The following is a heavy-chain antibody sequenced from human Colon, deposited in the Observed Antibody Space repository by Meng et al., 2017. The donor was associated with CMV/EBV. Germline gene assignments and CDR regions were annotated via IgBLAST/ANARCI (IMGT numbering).Heavy chain of an antibody. D-gene: IGHD5-12*01. V-gene: IGHV1-8*02. CDR1: GDTFTTSE. CDR2: MNPNSGNT. CDR3: ATKGTYSSLDD. Sequence: CKASGDTFTTSEVNWVRQATGQGLEWMGWMNPNSGNTGYAQKFQGRVSITRNTSRTTVYMELSSLRSEDTAVYYCATKGTYSSLDDWGQGTLVTVSS. J-gene: IGHJ4*02.